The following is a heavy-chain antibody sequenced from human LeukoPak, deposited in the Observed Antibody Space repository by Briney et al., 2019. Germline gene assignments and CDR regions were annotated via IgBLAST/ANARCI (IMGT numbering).Heavy chain of an antibody. CDR1: GFTFSSYA. V-gene: IGHV3-23*01. CDR3: AKDPAVTGPYYFDY. D-gene: IGHD2-21*02. CDR2: ISGSGGST. J-gene: IGHJ4*02. Sequence: GGSLRLSCAASGFTFSSYAMSWVRQAPGKGLEGVAAISGSGGSTYYADSVKGRFTISRDNSKTTLYLQMNSLRAEDTAVYYCAKDPAVTGPYYFDYWGQGTLVTVSS.